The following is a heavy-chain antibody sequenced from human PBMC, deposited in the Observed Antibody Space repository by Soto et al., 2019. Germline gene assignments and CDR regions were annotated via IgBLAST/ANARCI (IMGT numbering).Heavy chain of an antibody. V-gene: IGHV3-11*06. CDR1: GFTFSDYF. CDR2: ISSSSSDT. J-gene: IGHJ4*02. CDR3: ARDYDFWSGYLSGHFDY. D-gene: IGHD3-3*01. Sequence: QVQLVESGGGLVKPGGSLRLSCAASGFTFSDYFLTWIRQAPGKGPEWVSYISSSSSDTNYADSVKGRFTISRDNAKNSLFLQMNNLRVDDTAVYYCARDYDFWSGYLSGHFDYWGQGTLVTVSS.